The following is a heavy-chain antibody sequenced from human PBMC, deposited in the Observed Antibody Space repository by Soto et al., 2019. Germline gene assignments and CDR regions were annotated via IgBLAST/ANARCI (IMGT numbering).Heavy chain of an antibody. CDR2: ISVSTTTI. Sequence: PGGSLRLSCAASGFTFNTYSMHWVRQAPRKGLEWVSYISVSTTTIYYADSMEGRFTISRDNAKSSLHLQMNSLRDEDTAVYYCARALALHDYVWGSYRRKYYYYYGLDVWGQGTTVTVSS. V-gene: IGHV3-48*02. CDR3: ARALALHDYVWGSYRRKYYYYYGLDV. J-gene: IGHJ6*02. D-gene: IGHD3-16*02. CDR1: GFTFNTYS.